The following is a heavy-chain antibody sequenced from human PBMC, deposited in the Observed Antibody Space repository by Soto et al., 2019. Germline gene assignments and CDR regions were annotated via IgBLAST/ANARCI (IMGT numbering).Heavy chain of an antibody. CDR1: GFSFSRFD. V-gene: IGHV3-48*03. J-gene: IGHJ4*02. Sequence: LRLSCAASGFSFSRFDMNWVRQAPGKGLEWVSYISSSSDIMYYADSVKGRFAISRDNAKNSLFLQMNSLRPEDTAVYYCAKDLGSYLSPAFDYWGLGTLVTVSS. CDR3: AKDLGSYLSPAFDY. CDR2: ISSSSDIM. D-gene: IGHD1-26*01.